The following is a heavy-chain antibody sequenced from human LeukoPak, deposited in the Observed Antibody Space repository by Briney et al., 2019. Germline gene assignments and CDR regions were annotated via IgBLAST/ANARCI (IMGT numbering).Heavy chain of an antibody. CDR1: GFTFSSYA. J-gene: IGHJ3*02. CDR2: ISGSGIST. Sequence: PGGSLRLSCAASGFTFSSYAMNWVRQAPGKGLGWVSHISGSGISTYYADSVKGRFTFSRDNSKNTLYLQMNSLRAEDTAVYYCAKDRSIAAGDDAFDIWGQGTMVTVSS. D-gene: IGHD6-13*01. CDR3: AKDRSIAAGDDAFDI. V-gene: IGHV3-23*01.